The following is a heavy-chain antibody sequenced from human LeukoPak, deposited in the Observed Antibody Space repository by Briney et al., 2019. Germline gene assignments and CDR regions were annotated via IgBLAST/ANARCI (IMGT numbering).Heavy chain of an antibody. CDR1: GFTVSSNY. Sequence: GGSLRLSCAASGFTVSSNYMSWVRQAPGKGLEWVSVIYSGGSTYYADSVKGRFTISRDNSKNTLYLQMNSLRAEDTAVYYCARVGTYYYDSSGYSGYWGQGTLVTVSS. V-gene: IGHV3-66*01. J-gene: IGHJ4*02. CDR3: ARVGTYYYDSSGYSGY. CDR2: IYSGGST. D-gene: IGHD3-22*01.